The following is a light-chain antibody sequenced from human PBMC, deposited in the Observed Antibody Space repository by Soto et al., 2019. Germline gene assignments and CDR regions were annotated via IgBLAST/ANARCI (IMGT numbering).Light chain of an antibody. CDR1: QSVSRSY. V-gene: IGKV3-20*01. CDR3: QQYGSSPQT. Sequence: EIVLTQSPGTLSLSPGERATLSCRASQSVSRSYLAWYQQKPGQAPRLLIYDASSRATGIPDRFSGSVSGTDFTLTISRLEPEDFAVYYCQQYGSSPQTFGQGTKVEIK. J-gene: IGKJ1*01. CDR2: DAS.